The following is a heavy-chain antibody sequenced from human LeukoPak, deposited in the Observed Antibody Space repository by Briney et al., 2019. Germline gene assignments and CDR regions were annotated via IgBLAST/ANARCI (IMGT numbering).Heavy chain of an antibody. V-gene: IGHV3-53*05. CDR3: AKAQYYYYNSMEV. Sequence: GGSLRLSCAASGFTVSSNYMSWVRQAPGKGLEWVSVIYSGGSTYYADSVKGRFTISRDNSKNTLYLQMNSLRAEDTAVYYCAKAQYYYYNSMEVWGQGTTVTVSS. CDR2: IYSGGST. CDR1: GFTVSSNY. J-gene: IGHJ6*02.